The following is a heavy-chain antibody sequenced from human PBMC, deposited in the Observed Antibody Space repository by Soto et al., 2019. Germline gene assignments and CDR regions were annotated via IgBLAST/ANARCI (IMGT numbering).Heavy chain of an antibody. Sequence: PGGSLRLACAASGFTFSSYAMSWVRQAPGKGLEWVSAISGSGGSTYYADSVKGRFTISRDNSKNTLYLQMNSLRAEDTAVYYCXKDPTPSMVRGSYYFDYWGQGTLVTVSS. CDR1: GFTFSSYA. CDR3: XKDPTPSMVRGSYYFDY. J-gene: IGHJ4*02. D-gene: IGHD3-10*01. V-gene: IGHV3-23*01. CDR2: ISGSGGST.